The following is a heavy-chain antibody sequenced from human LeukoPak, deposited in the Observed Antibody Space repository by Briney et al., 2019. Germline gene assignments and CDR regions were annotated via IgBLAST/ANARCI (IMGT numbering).Heavy chain of an antibody. CDR2: ISSSSSYI. Sequence: KSGGSLRLSCAASGFTFSSYSMNWVRQAPGKGLEWVSSISSSSSYIYYAGSVKGRFTISRDNAKNSLYLQMNSLRAEDTAVYYCARDRPYGDYEGMDVWGQGTTVTVSS. J-gene: IGHJ6*02. CDR1: GFTFSSYS. CDR3: ARDRPYGDYEGMDV. V-gene: IGHV3-21*01. D-gene: IGHD4-17*01.